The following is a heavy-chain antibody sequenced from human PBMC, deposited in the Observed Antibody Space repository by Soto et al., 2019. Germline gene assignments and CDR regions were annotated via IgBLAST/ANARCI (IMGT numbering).Heavy chain of an antibody. CDR3: ARSLYYYDSSGYYYHFDY. J-gene: IGHJ4*02. Sequence: GASVKVSCKATGGTFSSYAISWVRQAPGQGLEWMGGIIPIFGTANYAQKFQGRVTITADESTSTAYMELSSLRSEDTAVYYCARSLYYYDSSGYYYHFDYWGQGTLVTVS. CDR1: GGTFSSYA. V-gene: IGHV1-69*13. CDR2: IIPIFGTA. D-gene: IGHD3-22*01.